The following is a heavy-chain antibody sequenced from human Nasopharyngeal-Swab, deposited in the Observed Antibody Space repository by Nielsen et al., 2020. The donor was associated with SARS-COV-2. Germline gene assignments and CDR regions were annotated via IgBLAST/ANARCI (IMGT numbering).Heavy chain of an antibody. J-gene: IGHJ6*02. D-gene: IGHD6-6*01. Sequence: WVRQAPGQGLEWMGWISAYNGNTNYAQKLRGRVTMTTDTSTSTAYMELRSLRSDDTAVYYCARDGYSSSSVYYYYYYGMDVWGQGTTVTVSS. CDR3: ARDGYSSSSVYYYYYYGMDV. CDR2: ISAYNGNT. V-gene: IGHV1-18*01.